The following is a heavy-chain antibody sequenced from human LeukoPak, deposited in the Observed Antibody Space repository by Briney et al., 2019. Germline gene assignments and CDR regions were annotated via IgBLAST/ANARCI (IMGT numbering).Heavy chain of an antibody. J-gene: IGHJ4*02. CDR1: GFIFSSYA. D-gene: IGHD4/OR15-4a*01. V-gene: IGHV3-23*01. Sequence: GGSLRLSCAASGFIFSSYAMSWVRQAPGKGLEWVSAISGSGGSTYYADSVKGRFTISRDNSKNTLYLQMNSLRAEDTAVYYRAKDRQEVPYCFDYWGQGTLVTVSS. CDR3: AKDRQEVPYCFDY. CDR2: ISGSGGST.